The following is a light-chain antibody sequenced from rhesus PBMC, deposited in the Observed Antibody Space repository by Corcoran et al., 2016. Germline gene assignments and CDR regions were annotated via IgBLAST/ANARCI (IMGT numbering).Light chain of an antibody. CDR1: QSIDTS. CDR3: QQSSNLWT. CDR2: GAF. V-gene: IGKV3-24*04. J-gene: IGKJ1*01. Sequence: TVVTQSPATLSLSPGERATLSCRASQSIDTSLAWYQQKPGQPPRPLLYGAFSRATGIPDRFSGGVSGTDFTLTISSLEPEDVGIYYCQQSSNLWTFGQGTKVEIK.